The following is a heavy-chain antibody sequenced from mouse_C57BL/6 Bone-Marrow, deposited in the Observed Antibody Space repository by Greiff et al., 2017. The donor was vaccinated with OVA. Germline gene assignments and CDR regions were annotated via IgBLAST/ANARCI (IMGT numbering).Heavy chain of an antibody. CDR3: ARDYGSSLLDY. CDR2: INPNNGGT. Sequence: EVQVVESGPELVKPGASVKMSCKASGYTFTDYNMHWVKQSHGKSLEWIGYINPNNGGTSYNQKFKGKATLTVNKSSSTAYMELRSLTSEDSAVYYCARDYGSSLLDYWGQGTTLTVSS. V-gene: IGHV1-22*01. D-gene: IGHD1-1*01. J-gene: IGHJ2*01. CDR1: GYTFTDYN.